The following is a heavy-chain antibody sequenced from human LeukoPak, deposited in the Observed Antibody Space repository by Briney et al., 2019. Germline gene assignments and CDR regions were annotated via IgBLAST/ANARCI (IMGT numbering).Heavy chain of an antibody. CDR3: AKLYYDILTGYSVPDY. V-gene: IGHV4-34*01. D-gene: IGHD3-9*01. CDR2: INHSGST. J-gene: IGHJ4*02. CDR1: GGSFSGYY. Sequence: SETLSLTCAVYGGSFSGYYWSWIRQPPGKGLEWIGEINHSGSTNYNPSLKSRVTISVDTSKNQFSLKLSSVTAADTAVYYCAKLYYDILTGYSVPDYWGQGTLVTVSS.